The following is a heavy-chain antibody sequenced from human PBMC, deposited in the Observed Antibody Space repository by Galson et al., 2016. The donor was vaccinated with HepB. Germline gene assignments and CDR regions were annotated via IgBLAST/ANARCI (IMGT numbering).Heavy chain of an antibody. CDR1: GNTFTSYY. CDR3: ARDLTTAKWVVSFDL. CDR2: IPPSGGST. J-gene: IGHJ3*01. V-gene: IGHV1-46*01. Sequence: SVKVSCKASGNTFTSYYMHWVRQAPGQGLEWMGVIPPSGGSTNYAQTFQGRVTMTRDPSTSTVYLELSSLGSEDAAVYYCARDLTTAKWVVSFDLWGQGTMVIVSS. D-gene: IGHD1-14*01.